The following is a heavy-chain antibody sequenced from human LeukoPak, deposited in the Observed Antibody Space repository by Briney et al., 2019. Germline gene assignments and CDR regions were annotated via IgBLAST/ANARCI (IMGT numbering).Heavy chain of an antibody. D-gene: IGHD3-22*01. Sequence: PGGSLRLSCAASGFTFSSFWMHWVRQAPGKGLVWVSRIKSDGSTNYADSVKGRFTISRDNAKNTVSLQMNSLRVEDTGVYCCARAPSEIGGYYPEYFRFWGQGTVVTVSS. J-gene: IGHJ1*01. CDR1: GFTFSSFW. CDR3: ARAPSEIGGYYPEYFRF. V-gene: IGHV3-74*01. CDR2: IKSDGST.